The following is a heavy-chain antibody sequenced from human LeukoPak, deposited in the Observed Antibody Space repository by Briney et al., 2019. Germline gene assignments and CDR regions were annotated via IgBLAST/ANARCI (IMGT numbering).Heavy chain of an antibody. CDR1: GGSISSGGYY. D-gene: IGHD3-3*01. Sequence: PSQTLSLTCTVSGGSISSGGYYWSWIRQHPGKGLEWIGYIYYSGSTYYNPSLKSRVTISVDASKNQFSLKLSSVTAADTAVYYCARALSGTFPFDYWGQGTLVTVSS. CDR3: ARALSGTFPFDY. CDR2: IYYSGST. V-gene: IGHV4-31*03. J-gene: IGHJ4*02.